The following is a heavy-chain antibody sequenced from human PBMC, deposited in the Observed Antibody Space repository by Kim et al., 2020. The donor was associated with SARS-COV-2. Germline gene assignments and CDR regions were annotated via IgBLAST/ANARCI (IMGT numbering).Heavy chain of an antibody. Sequence: GGSLRLSCAASGFTFSTLEINWVRQAPGKGLEWVSYISGSGNTIYYADSVKGRFTIYRDNSKNSLYLQMNSLRAEDTAVYYCVSRKHYFDYWGQGTLVTVSS. V-gene: IGHV3-48*03. CDR3: VSRKHYFDY. CDR1: GFTFSTLE. CDR2: ISGSGNTI. J-gene: IGHJ4*02.